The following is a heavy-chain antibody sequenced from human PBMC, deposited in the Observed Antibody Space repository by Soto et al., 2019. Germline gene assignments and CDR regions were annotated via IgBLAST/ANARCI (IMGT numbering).Heavy chain of an antibody. J-gene: IGHJ4*02. Sequence: GGSLRLSCAASGFTFSSYATSWVRQAPGKGLEWVSAISGSGGSTYYADSVKGRFTISRDNSKNTLYLQMNSLRAEDTAVYYCAKHRPLGYCSSTSRPLYYFDYWGQGTLVTVSS. D-gene: IGHD2-2*01. CDR2: ISGSGGST. V-gene: IGHV3-23*01. CDR3: AKHRPLGYCSSTSRPLYYFDY. CDR1: GFTFSSYA.